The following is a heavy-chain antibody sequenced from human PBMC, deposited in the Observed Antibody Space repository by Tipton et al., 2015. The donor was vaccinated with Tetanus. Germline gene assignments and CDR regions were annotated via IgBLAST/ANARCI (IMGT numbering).Heavy chain of an antibody. D-gene: IGHD1-14*01. CDR3: ARGTGDY. CDR2: ISNSGST. V-gene: IGHV4-31*03. CDR1: GGSISSDGAY. Sequence: TLSLTCTVSGGSISSDGAYWSWIRQHPGEGLEWIGYISNSGSTYYNPSLKSRVTISVDTSQKQISLKLSSVTAADTAVYYRARGTGDYWGQGTLVTVSS. J-gene: IGHJ4*02.